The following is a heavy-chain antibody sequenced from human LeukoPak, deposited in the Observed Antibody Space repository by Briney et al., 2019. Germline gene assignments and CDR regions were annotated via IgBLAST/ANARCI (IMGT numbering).Heavy chain of an antibody. CDR2: VSGGGDIT. Sequence: PGGSLRLSCAASGFTFSNYEMIWVRQAPGKGLEWISYVSGGGDITDYADSVKGRFTISRDNAKNLLYHQMNSLRVDDTAFYYCARDRITVTGAYNWFDPWGQGTLVTVSS. CDR1: GFTFSNYE. CDR3: ARDRITVTGAYNWFDP. D-gene: IGHD6-19*01. J-gene: IGHJ5*02. V-gene: IGHV3-48*03.